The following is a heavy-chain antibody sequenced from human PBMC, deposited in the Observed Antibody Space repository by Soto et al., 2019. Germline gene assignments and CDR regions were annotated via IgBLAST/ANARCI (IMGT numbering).Heavy chain of an antibody. CDR1: GYTFSNYY. CDR3: ARDGWFSALRIPFGLDV. D-gene: IGHD3-3*01. V-gene: IGHV1-46*01. J-gene: IGHJ6*02. Sequence: QVQLVQSGAEVKKPGASVKVSCKASGYTFSNYYIHWVRQAPGQGLECMGIINPNGGSTTYAQKFQGRVTMTRGTSTSTVYMELSSLTSEDTALYYCARDGWFSALRIPFGLDVWGQGPTLTVSS. CDR2: INPNGGST.